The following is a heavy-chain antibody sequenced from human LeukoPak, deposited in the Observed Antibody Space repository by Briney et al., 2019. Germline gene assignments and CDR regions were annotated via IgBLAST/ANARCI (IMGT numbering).Heavy chain of an antibody. CDR1: GGSFSGYY. CDR2: INHSGST. Sequence: SETLSLTCAVYGGSFSGYYWSWIRQPPGKGLEWIGEINHSGSTNYNPSLKSRVTISVDTSKNQFSLKLSSVTAADTAVYYCARGYCSAVGVWGQGTTVTVSS. D-gene: IGHD6-25*01. V-gene: IGHV4-34*01. J-gene: IGHJ6*02. CDR3: ARGYCSAVGV.